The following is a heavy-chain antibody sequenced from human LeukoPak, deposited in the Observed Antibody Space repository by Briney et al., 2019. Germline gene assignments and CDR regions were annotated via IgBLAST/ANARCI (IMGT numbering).Heavy chain of an antibody. CDR3: ARDLSVNSSNYGVLNY. V-gene: IGHV3-66*01. CDR2: IHSDGRT. J-gene: IGHJ4*02. CDR1: GFTVSSDY. D-gene: IGHD4-17*01. Sequence: GGSLRLPCAGSGFTVSSDYMSWVRQAPGKGLERVSVIHSDGRTYYADSVKGRFTISRDNSKNTLYLQMNSLRAEDTAVYYCARDLSVNSSNYGVLNYWGQGTLVTVSS.